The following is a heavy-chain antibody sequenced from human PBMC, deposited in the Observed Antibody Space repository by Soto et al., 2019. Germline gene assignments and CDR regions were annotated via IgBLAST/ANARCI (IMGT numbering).Heavy chain of an antibody. CDR2: IIPIFGTA. CDR1: GGTFSSYA. V-gene: IGHV1-69*12. J-gene: IGHJ6*02. Sequence: QVQLVQSGAEVKKPGSSVKVSCKASGGTFSSYAISWVRQAPGQGLEWMGGIIPIFGTADYAQKFQGRVTVXADESTSTAYMELSSLRAEDTAVYYCAKHYDNWDYYCGMDVWGQGTTVTVSS. CDR3: AKHYDNWDYYCGMDV. D-gene: IGHD3-22*01.